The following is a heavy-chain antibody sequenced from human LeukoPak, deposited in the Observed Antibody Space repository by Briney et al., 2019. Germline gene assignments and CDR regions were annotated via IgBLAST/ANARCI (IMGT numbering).Heavy chain of an antibody. J-gene: IGHJ4*02. Sequence: ASVKVSCKASGYTFTGYYMHGVRQAPGQGLEWMGWINPNSGGTNYAQEFQGRVTMTRDTSISTAYMELSRLRSDDTAVYYCARFSRMTWTLFDYWGQGTLVTVSS. V-gene: IGHV1-2*02. D-gene: IGHD3/OR15-3a*01. CDR1: GYTFTGYY. CDR2: INPNSGGT. CDR3: ARFSRMTWTLFDY.